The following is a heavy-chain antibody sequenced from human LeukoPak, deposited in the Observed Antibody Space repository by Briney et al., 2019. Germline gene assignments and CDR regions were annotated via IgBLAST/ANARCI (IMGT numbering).Heavy chain of an antibody. J-gene: IGHJ4*02. Sequence: SETLSLTCAVYGGSFSGYYWSWIRQPPGKGLEWIGEINHSGSTNYNPSLKSRVTISVDTSKNQFSLKLSSVTAADTAVYYCAREKSLLWFGESQAHEYWGQGTLVTVSS. CDR2: INHSGST. D-gene: IGHD3-10*01. CDR1: GGSFSGYY. V-gene: IGHV4-34*01. CDR3: AREKSLLWFGESQAHEY.